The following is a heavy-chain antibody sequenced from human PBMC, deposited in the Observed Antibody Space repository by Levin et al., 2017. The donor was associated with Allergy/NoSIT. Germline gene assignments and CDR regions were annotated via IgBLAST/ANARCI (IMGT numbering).Heavy chain of an antibody. V-gene: IGHV3-23*01. D-gene: IGHD3-10*01. CDR1: GFTFSSYA. CDR2: ISGSGGST. J-gene: IGHJ6*03. Sequence: GGSLRLSCAASGFTFSSYAMSWVRQAPGKGLEWVSAISGSGGSTYYADSVKGRFTISRDNSKNTLYLQMNSLRAEDTAVYYCAKNSRRHETDRGKYYYYYYYMDVWGKGTTVTVSS. CDR3: AKNSRRHETDRGKYYYYYYYMDV.